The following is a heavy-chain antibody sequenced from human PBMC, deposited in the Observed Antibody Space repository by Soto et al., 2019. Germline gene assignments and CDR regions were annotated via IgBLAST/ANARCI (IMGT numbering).Heavy chain of an antibody. D-gene: IGHD3-10*01. V-gene: IGHV1-2*04. Sequence: GASVKVSCKASGYTFTGYYMHWVRQAPGQGLEWMGWINPNSGGTNYAQKFQGWVTMTRDTSISTAYMELSRLRSDDTAVYYCARDRFYGSGSYYNGPPYYYYAMDVWGQGTTVTVSS. J-gene: IGHJ6*02. CDR1: GYTFTGYY. CDR3: ARDRFYGSGSYYNGPPYYYYAMDV. CDR2: INPNSGGT.